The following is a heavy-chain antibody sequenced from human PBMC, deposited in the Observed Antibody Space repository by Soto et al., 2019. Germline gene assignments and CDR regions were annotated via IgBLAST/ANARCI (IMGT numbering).Heavy chain of an antibody. CDR3: AKDRGPMIVVVTPDAFDI. D-gene: IGHD3-22*01. Sequence: EVQLLESGGGLVQPGGSLRLSCAASGFTFSSYAMSWVRQAPGKGLEWVSAISGSGGSTYYADSVKGRFTISRDNSKNTLYLQMNSLRAEDTAVYYCAKDRGPMIVVVTPDAFDIWGQVTMVTVSS. V-gene: IGHV3-23*01. CDR1: GFTFSSYA. J-gene: IGHJ3*02. CDR2: ISGSGGST.